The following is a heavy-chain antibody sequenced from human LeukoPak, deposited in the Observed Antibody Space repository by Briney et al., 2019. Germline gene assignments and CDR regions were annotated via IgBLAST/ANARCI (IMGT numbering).Heavy chain of an antibody. CDR1: GGSFSGYY. CDR3: ARTYYDFWSGNYYYMDV. D-gene: IGHD3-3*01. Sequence: LSETLSLTCAVYGGSFSGYYWSWIRQPPGKGLEWIGEINHSGSTNYNPSLKSRVTISVDTSKNQFSLKLSSVTAADTAVYYCARTYYDFWSGNYYYMDVWGKGTTVTVSS. J-gene: IGHJ6*03. CDR2: INHSGST. V-gene: IGHV4-34*01.